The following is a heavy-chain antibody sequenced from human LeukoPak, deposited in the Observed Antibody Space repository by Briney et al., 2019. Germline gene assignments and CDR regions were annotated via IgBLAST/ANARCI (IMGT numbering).Heavy chain of an antibody. CDR2: VNPTTGNT. CDR1: GYTFNHYD. D-gene: IGHD2-8*01. V-gene: IGHV1-8*01. CDR3: ARGRTNYYSGDKYYWFDS. J-gene: IGHJ5*01. Sequence: GSVKVSSKASGYTFNHYDISWLRQATGQGPEWLGWVNPTTGNTVYAQRFQDRVTMTRNTSSSTAYMELNSLKSGDTAVYYCARGRTNYYSGDKYYWFDSWGQGTMVTVSS.